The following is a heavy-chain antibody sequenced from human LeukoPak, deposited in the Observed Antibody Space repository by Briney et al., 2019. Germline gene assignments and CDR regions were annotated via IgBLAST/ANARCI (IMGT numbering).Heavy chain of an antibody. CDR3: ARDPPVVKRATTGMYYFDY. V-gene: IGHV1-69*01. CDR2: IIPIFGTA. Sequence: SVKVSCKASGGTFSSYAISWVRQAPGQGLEWMGGIIPIFGTANYAQKFQGRVTITADESTSTAYMELSSLRSEDTAVYYCARDPPVVKRATTGMYYFDYWDQGTLVTVSS. D-gene: IGHD4-11*01. CDR1: GGTFSSYA. J-gene: IGHJ4*02.